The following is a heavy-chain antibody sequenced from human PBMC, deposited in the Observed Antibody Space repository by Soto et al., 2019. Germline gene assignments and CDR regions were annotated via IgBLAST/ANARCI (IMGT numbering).Heavy chain of an antibody. CDR2: IYSGGST. J-gene: IGHJ4*02. Sequence: GGSLRLSCAASGFTVSSNYMSWVRQAPGKGLEWVSVIYSGGSTYYADSVKGRFTISRDNSKNTLYLQMNSLRAEDTAVYYCARSSNSIAAAGTGFDYWGQGTLVTVSS. D-gene: IGHD6-13*01. CDR3: ARSSNSIAAAGTGFDY. CDR1: GFTVSSNY. V-gene: IGHV3-53*01.